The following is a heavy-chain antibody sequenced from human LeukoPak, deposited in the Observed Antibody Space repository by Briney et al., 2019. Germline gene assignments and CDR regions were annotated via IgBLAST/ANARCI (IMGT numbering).Heavy chain of an antibody. J-gene: IGHJ6*02. CDR3: ARGTIAVAGTHSYYGMDV. CDR2: IYYSGST. Sequence: SETLSLTCTVSGGSISSGGYYWSWIRQHPGKGLEWIGYIYYSGSTYYNPSLKSRVTISVDTSKNQFSLKLSSVTAADTAVYYCARGTIAVAGTHSYYGMDVWGQGTTVTVSS. V-gene: IGHV4-31*03. CDR1: GGSISSGGYY. D-gene: IGHD6-19*01.